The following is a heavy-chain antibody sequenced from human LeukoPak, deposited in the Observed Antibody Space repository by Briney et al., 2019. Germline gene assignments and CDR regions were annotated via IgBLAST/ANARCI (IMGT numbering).Heavy chain of an antibody. CDR3: ARVRKTNPDDGFWSGYYYYYGMDV. V-gene: IGHV3-7*03. CDR2: IKQDGSEK. D-gene: IGHD3-3*01. J-gene: IGHJ6*02. CDR1: GFTFSSYW. Sequence: GGSLRLSCAASGFTFSSYWMSWVRQAPGKGLEWVANIKQDGSEKYYVDSVKGRFTISRDNAKNSLYMQMNSLRAEDTAVYYCARVRKTNPDDGFWSGYYYYYGMDVWGQGTTVTVSS.